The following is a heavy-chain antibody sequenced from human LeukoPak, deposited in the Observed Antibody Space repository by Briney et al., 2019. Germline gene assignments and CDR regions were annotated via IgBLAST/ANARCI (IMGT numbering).Heavy chain of an antibody. CDR3: ARGSDDSSGYYLQNY. D-gene: IGHD3-22*01. Sequence: ASVKVSCKASGYTFTGYYMHWVRQAPGQGLEWMGWINPNSGGTNYAQKFQGRVTMTRDTSISTAFMELSRLRSDDKAIYYCARGSDDSSGYYLQNYWGQGTLVTVSS. J-gene: IGHJ4*02. CDR2: INPNSGGT. V-gene: IGHV1-2*02. CDR1: GYTFTGYY.